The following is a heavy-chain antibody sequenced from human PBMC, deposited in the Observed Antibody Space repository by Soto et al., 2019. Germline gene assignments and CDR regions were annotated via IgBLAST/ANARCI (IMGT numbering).Heavy chain of an antibody. J-gene: IGHJ4*02. D-gene: IGHD2-2*01. Sequence: SLTCAVYGGSFSGYYWSWIRQPPGKGLEWIGEINHSGSTNYNPSLKSRVTISVDTSKDQFSLKLSSVTAADTAVYYCARGPEGYCSSTSCSPSPFDYWGQGTLVTVSS. CDR1: GGSFSGYY. CDR3: ARGPEGYCSSTSCSPSPFDY. V-gene: IGHV4-34*01. CDR2: INHSGST.